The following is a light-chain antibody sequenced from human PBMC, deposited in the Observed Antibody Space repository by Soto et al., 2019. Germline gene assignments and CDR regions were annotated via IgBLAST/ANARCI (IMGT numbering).Light chain of an antibody. CDR2: KAS. CDR3: QQYNGYRLA. Sequence: DIQMTQSPSTLSASVGDRVTITCRASHTITRWMAWYQQKPGKAPKLLIYKASTLESGVPSRFSGSGSGTEFTLTISSLQADDFAIYYCQQYNGYRLAFGGGTKVDIK. CDR1: HTITRW. V-gene: IGKV1-5*03. J-gene: IGKJ4*01.